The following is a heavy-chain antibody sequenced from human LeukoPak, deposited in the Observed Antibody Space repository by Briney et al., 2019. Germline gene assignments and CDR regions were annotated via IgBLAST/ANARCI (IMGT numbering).Heavy chain of an antibody. CDR1: GGSISSYY. CDR3: ARVPRRYCSGGSCWIFDY. V-gene: IGHV4-59*01. Sequence: SETLSLTCTVSGGSISSYYWSWIRQPPGKGLEWIGYIYYSGSTNYNPSLKSRVTISVDTSKNQFSLKLSSVTAADTAVYYCARVPRRYCSGGSCWIFDYWGQGTLVTVSS. D-gene: IGHD2-15*01. J-gene: IGHJ4*02. CDR2: IYYSGST.